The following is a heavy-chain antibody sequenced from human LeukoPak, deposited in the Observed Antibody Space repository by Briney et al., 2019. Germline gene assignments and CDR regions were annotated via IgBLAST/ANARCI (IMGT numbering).Heavy chain of an antibody. CDR3: ARQEYCSGGSCYTWFDP. CDR1: GCSINNYW. V-gene: IGHV5-51*01. Sequence: GESLKISCKGSGCSINNYWIGWVRQMPGKGLEWMGIIYPADSDIRYSPSFQRQVTISADKSISTAYLQWSSLKASDTAMYYCARQEYCSGGSCYTWFDPWGQGTLVTVSS. CDR2: IYPADSDI. J-gene: IGHJ5*02. D-gene: IGHD2-15*01.